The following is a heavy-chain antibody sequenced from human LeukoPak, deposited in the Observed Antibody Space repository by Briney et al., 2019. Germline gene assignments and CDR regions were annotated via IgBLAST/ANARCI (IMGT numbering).Heavy chain of an antibody. V-gene: IGHV5-51*01. CDR3: ARLGGDTYYFGSASYPNWYFDL. D-gene: IGHD3-10*01. CDR1: GYTFTTYW. CDR2: IYPDDSDT. Sequence: GESLKISCQASGYTFTTYWIGWVRQMPGKGLECMGIIYPDDSDTTYSPSFQGQVTISADKSFSTAYLQWSSLKASDTAIYYGARLGGDTYYFGSASYPNWYFDLWGRGTLVTVSS. J-gene: IGHJ2*01.